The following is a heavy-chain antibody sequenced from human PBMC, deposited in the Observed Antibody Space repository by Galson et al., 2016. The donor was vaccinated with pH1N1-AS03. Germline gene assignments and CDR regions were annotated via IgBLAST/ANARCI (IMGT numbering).Heavy chain of an antibody. CDR3: ARPRLNYFDN. CDR1: GYRFTNYW. V-gene: IGHV5-51*03. Sequence: QSGAEVKKPGESLKISCKGSGYRFTNYWIGWVRQMPGKGLEWMGIIYPGNSDSRYNKSFQGQVTISADTSISTVYLQWSSLQASDTAMYYCARPRLNYFDNWGHGTLVTGSS. J-gene: IGHJ4*01. CDR2: IYPGNSDS. D-gene: IGHD3-16*01.